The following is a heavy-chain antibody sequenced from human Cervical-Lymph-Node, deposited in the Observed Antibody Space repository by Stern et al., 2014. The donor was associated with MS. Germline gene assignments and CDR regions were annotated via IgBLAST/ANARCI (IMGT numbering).Heavy chain of an antibody. J-gene: IGHJ6*02. CDR1: GDTFSYYA. CDR2: LIPILGSP. D-gene: IGHD3-3*01. Sequence: QVQLVQSGAEVKKPGSSVKVSCKGSGDTFSYYAISWVRQAPGQGLEWMGGLIPILGSPDYAQNFQARVTISADESTKTSYMELTSLRSDDTAVYYCARGPDYWNGDRFFYHGMDVWGRGTMVTVSS. V-gene: IGHV1-69*01. CDR3: ARGPDYWNGDRFFYHGMDV.